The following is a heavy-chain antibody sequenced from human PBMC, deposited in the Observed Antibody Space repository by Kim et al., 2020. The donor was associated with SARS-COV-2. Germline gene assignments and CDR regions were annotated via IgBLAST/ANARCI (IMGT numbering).Heavy chain of an antibody. D-gene: IGHD6-13*01. CDR2: ISAYNGNT. J-gene: IGHJ6*02. Sequence: ASVKVSCKASGYTFTSYGISWVRQAPGQGLEWMGWISAYNGNTNYAQKLQGRVTMTTDTSTSTAYMELRSLRSDDTAVYYCARDGRGIAATGLSGYGMDVWGQGTTVTVSS. CDR1: GYTFTSYG. V-gene: IGHV1-18*01. CDR3: ARDGRGIAATGLSGYGMDV.